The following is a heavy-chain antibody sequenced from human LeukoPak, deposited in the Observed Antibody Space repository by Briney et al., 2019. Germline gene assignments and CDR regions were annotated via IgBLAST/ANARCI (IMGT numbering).Heavy chain of an antibody. CDR3: ARGGRWELPRPYAFDI. CDR2: ISVYNGHT. CDR1: GYTFTSYG. J-gene: IGHJ3*02. D-gene: IGHD1-26*01. Sequence: ASVKVSCKASGYTFTSYGISWVRQAPGQGLEWMGWISVYNGHTNYAQNLQGRVTMTTDTSTSTAYMELRSLRSDDTGVYYCARGGRWELPRPYAFDIWGQGTMVTVSS. V-gene: IGHV1-18*01.